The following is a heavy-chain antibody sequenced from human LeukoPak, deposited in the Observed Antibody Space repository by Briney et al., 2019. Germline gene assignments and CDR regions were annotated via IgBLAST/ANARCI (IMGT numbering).Heavy chain of an antibody. J-gene: IGHJ4*02. CDR2: IIPILGIA. CDR3: ARSLTPFPFDY. D-gene: IGHD2-15*01. Sequence: GASVKVSCKASGGTFSSYAISWVRQAPGQGLEWMGRIIPILGIANYAQKFQGRVTITADKSTSTAYMELSSLRSEDTAVYYCARSLTPFPFDYWGQGTLVTVSS. CDR1: GGTFSSYA. V-gene: IGHV1-69*04.